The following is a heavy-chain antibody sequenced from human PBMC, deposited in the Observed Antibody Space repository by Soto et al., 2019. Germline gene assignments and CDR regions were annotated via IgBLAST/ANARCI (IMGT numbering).Heavy chain of an antibody. CDR3: GSTWEQLVNNPSDYYYGMDV. CDR1: GGTFSSYA. D-gene: IGHD6-6*01. V-gene: IGHV1-69*13. J-gene: IGHJ6*02. Sequence: SVKVSCKASGGTFSSYAISWVRQAPGQGLEWMGGIIPIFGTANYAQKFQGRVTITADESTSTAYMELSSLRSEDTAVYYYGSTWEQLVNNPSDYYYGMDVWGQGTTVTVSS. CDR2: IIPIFGTA.